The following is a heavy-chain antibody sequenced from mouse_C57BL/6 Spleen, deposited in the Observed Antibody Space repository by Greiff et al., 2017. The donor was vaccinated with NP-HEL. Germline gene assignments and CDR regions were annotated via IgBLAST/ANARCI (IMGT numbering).Heavy chain of an antibody. CDR2: ISDGGSYT. CDR3: AREGIYYGSSPYYFDY. D-gene: IGHD1-1*01. Sequence: EVQLVESGGGLVKPGGSLKLSCAASGFTFSSYAMSWVRQTPEKRLEWVATISDGGSYTYYPDNVKGRFTISRDNAKNNLYLQMSHMKSEDTAMYYCAREGIYYGSSPYYFDYWGQGTTLTVAS. V-gene: IGHV5-4*01. J-gene: IGHJ2*01. CDR1: GFTFSSYA.